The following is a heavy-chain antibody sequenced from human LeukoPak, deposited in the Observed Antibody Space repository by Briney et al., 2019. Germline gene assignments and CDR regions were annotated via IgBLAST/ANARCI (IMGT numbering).Heavy chain of an antibody. D-gene: IGHD6-19*01. V-gene: IGHV3-9*03. J-gene: IGHJ4*02. CDR2: ISWNSGNI. CDR3: AKGHSSSPWSIFDY. CDR1: GFTYDDYA. Sequence: GGSLRLSCAGSGFTYDDYAMHWVRQAPGKGLEWVSSISWNSGNIAYADSVKGRFTISRDNAKNSLYLQMNSLRPGDMALYYCAKGHSSSPWSIFDYWRQGTLVTVSS.